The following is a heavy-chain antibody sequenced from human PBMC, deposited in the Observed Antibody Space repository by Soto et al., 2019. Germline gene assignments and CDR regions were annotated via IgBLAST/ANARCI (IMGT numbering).Heavy chain of an antibody. V-gene: IGHV4-39*01. CDR1: GGSISSSSYY. J-gene: IGHJ4*02. Sequence: PSETLSLTCTVSGGSISSSSYYWGWIRQPPGKGLEWIGSIYYSGSTYYNPSLKSRVTISVDTSKNQFSMKLSSVTATDTAVYYCARQFIAARHGGGYWGQGTLVTVSS. D-gene: IGHD6-6*01. CDR2: IYYSGST. CDR3: ARQFIAARHGGGY.